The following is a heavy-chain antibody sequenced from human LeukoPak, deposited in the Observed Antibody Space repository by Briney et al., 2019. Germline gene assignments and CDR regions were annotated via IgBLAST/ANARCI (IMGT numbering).Heavy chain of an antibody. J-gene: IGHJ4*02. CDR3: ARGSDTAAGLY. Sequence: SETLSLTCAVYGGSFSGYYWSWIRQPPGKGLEWIGEINHSGSTNYNPSLKSRVSISVDSSKNQFSLKVSSVTAPDTAVYYCARGSDTAAGLYWGQGTLVTVSS. V-gene: IGHV4-34*01. CDR2: INHSGST. CDR1: GGSFSGYY. D-gene: IGHD6-13*01.